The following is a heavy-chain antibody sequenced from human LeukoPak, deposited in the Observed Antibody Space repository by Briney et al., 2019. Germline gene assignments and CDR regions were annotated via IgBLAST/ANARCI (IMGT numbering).Heavy chain of an antibody. J-gene: IGHJ6*03. CDR1: GGTFSSYA. CDR2: IIPIFGTA. V-gene: IGHV1-69*06. D-gene: IGHD5-18*01. CDR3: ARDNLRGYSYGLYYYYYYMDV. Sequence: GASVKVSCKASGGTFSSYAISWVRQAPGQGLEWMGGIIPIFGTANYAQKFQGRVTITADKSTSTAYMELSSLRSEDTAVYYCARDNLRGYSYGLYYYYYYMDVWGKGTTVTVSS.